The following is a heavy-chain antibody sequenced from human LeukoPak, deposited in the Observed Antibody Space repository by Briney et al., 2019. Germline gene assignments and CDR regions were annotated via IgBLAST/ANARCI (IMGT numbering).Heavy chain of an antibody. CDR2: IYTSGST. J-gene: IGHJ5*02. D-gene: IGHD2-15*01. Sequence: PSETLSLTCTVSGGSISSYYWSCIRQPAGKGLEWIGRIYTSGSTNYNPSLKSRVTISVDKSKNQFSLKLSSVTAADTAVYYCARDLVYCSGGSCYSNNWFDPWGQGTLVTVSS. V-gene: IGHV4-4*07. CDR3: ARDLVYCSGGSCYSNNWFDP. CDR1: GGSISSYY.